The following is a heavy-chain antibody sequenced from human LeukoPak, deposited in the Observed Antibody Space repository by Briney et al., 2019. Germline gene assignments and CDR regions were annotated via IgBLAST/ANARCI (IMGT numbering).Heavy chain of an antibody. CDR3: ARVGCSSTSCYRALWYFDY. D-gene: IGHD2-2*01. CDR1: GFTFSSYA. Sequence: PGGSLRLSCAASGFTFSSYAMSWVRQAPGKGLEWIGYIYYSGSTNYNPSLKTRVTISVDTSKNQFSLKLSSVTAADTAVYYCARVGCSSTSCYRALWYFDYWGQGTLVTVSS. CDR2: IYYSGST. V-gene: IGHV4-59*01. J-gene: IGHJ4*02.